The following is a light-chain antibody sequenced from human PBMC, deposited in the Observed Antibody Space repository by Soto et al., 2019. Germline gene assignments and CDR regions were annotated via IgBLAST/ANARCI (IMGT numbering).Light chain of an antibody. Sequence: QSVLTQPPSVSGSPGQSVAISCTGTSSDVGSYNRVSWYQQPPGTAPKVMIYEVSNRPSGVPDRFSGSKSGNTTSLTISGLQAEDEADYYCSSYTSSNTYGFGTGTKVTVL. CDR2: EVS. J-gene: IGLJ1*01. CDR1: SSDVGSYNR. CDR3: SSYTSSNTYG. V-gene: IGLV2-18*02.